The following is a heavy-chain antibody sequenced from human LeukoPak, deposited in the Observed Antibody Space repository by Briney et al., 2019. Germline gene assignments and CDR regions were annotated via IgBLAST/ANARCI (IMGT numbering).Heavy chain of an antibody. CDR1: GGSIRSYY. V-gene: IGHV4-59*01. Sequence: SEXXSLTCTVSGGSIRSYYWSWLRQPPGKGLEWIGYIYYSGSNNYNPSLTSRVTISVETSKNQYSRTLSSVTAADTAVYYCARVQSNYYGSGSYYPFDYWGQGTLVTVSS. CDR3: ARVQSNYYGSGSYYPFDY. J-gene: IGHJ4*02. CDR2: IYYSGSN. D-gene: IGHD3-10*01.